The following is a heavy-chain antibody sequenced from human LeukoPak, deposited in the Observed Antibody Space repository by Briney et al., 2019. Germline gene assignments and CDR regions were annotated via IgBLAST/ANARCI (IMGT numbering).Heavy chain of an antibody. CDR3: AREKFIAAAGSFYLGYYGMDV. Sequence: ASVKVSCKASGYTFTGYYMHWVRQAPGQGLEWMGWINPNSGGTNYAQKFQGWVTMTRDTSISTAYMELSRLRSDDTAVYYCAREKFIAAAGSFYLGYYGMDVWGQGTTVTVSS. D-gene: IGHD6-13*01. J-gene: IGHJ6*02. V-gene: IGHV1-2*04. CDR2: INPNSGGT. CDR1: GYTFTGYY.